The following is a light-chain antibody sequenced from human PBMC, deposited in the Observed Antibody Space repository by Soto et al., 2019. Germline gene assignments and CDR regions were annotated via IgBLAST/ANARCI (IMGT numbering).Light chain of an antibody. Sequence: IVLTQSAGTLSLSPGALAPLSCRARQSVSSSHLAWSQHNAGQAPRLLIYAASSRATGRPDRFSGGGSGTAFTLTTSTMQPEDFVVYYCQQYGFSPITFGQGTRLEI. J-gene: IGKJ5*01. CDR2: AAS. CDR1: QSVSSSH. CDR3: QQYGFSPIT. V-gene: IGKV3-20*01.